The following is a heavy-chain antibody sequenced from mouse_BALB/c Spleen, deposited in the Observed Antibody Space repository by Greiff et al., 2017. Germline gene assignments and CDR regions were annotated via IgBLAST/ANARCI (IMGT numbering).Heavy chain of an antibody. CDR1: GFSLTSYG. J-gene: IGHJ4*01. CDR3: ARDNCRYENAMDY. Sequence: VQLVESGPGLVAPSQSLSITCTASGFSLTSYGVHWVRQPPGKGLEWLGVICAGGSTNYNSALMSRLSISKDNSKGQVFLKMNSLQTDDTAMYYCARDNCRYENAMDYWGQGTSVTVSS. V-gene: IGHV2-9*02. CDR2: ICAGGST. D-gene: IGHD2-14*01.